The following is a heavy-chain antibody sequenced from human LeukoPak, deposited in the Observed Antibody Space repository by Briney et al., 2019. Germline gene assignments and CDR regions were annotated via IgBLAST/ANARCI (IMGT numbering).Heavy chain of an antibody. Sequence: GGSLRLSCAASGFTFTNYAMSWIRQAPGKGLEWVSSIGSNTYYADSVKGRFTISRDNSRNTLYLQMDSLRAGDTALYYCAKEEGAGYGYGMDVWGQGTTVTVSS. CDR3: AKEEGAGYGYGMDV. CDR1: GFTFTNYA. V-gene: IGHV3-23*01. CDR2: IGSNT. D-gene: IGHD3-9*01. J-gene: IGHJ6*02.